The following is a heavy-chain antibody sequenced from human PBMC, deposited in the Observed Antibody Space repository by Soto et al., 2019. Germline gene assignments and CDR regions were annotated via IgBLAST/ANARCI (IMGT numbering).Heavy chain of an antibody. J-gene: IGHJ4*02. Sequence: PSETLSLTCTVSGGSISSYYWSWIRQPPGKGLEWIGYIYYSGSTNYNPSLKSRVTISVDTSKNQFSLKLSSVTAADTAVYYCARVNIAAYYFDYWGQGTLVTVSS. V-gene: IGHV4-59*01. CDR2: IYYSGST. CDR1: GGSISSYY. D-gene: IGHD6-13*01. CDR3: ARVNIAAYYFDY.